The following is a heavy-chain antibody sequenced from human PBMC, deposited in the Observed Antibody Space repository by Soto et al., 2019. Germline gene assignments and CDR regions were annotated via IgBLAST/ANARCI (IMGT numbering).Heavy chain of an antibody. Sequence: EVQLLESGGGLVQPGGSLRLSCAASGLSFSNYSMSWVRQAPGKGLEWVSAISGSADTTLYADSVKGRFIISRDNPKNSLYLQMNSLRAEDTAVYYCAKGPVPPIPPRLDYWGQGILVTVSS. CDR2: ISGSADTT. J-gene: IGHJ4*02. V-gene: IGHV3-23*01. D-gene: IGHD6-19*01. CDR3: AKGPVPPIPPRLDY. CDR1: GLSFSNYS.